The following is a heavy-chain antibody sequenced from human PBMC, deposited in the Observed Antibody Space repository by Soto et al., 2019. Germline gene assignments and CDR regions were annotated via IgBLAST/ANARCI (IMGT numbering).Heavy chain of an antibody. J-gene: IGHJ6*02. Sequence: GESLKISCKGSGYSFISYWIGWVRQMPGKGLEWMGIIYPGDSDTRYSPSFQGQVTISADKSISTAYLQWSSLKASDTAMYYCARHGYSNYAYYYYGMDVWGQGTTVTVSS. CDR3: ARHGYSNYAYYYYGMDV. D-gene: IGHD4-4*01. V-gene: IGHV5-51*01. CDR2: IYPGDSDT. CDR1: GYSFISYW.